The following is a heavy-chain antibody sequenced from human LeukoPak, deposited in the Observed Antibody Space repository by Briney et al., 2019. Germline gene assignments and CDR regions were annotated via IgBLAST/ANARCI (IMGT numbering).Heavy chain of an antibody. CDR2: INHSGST. V-gene: IGHV4-34*01. Sequence: SETLSLTCAVYGGSFSGYYWSWIRQPPGKGLEWIGEINHSGSTNYNPSLKSRVTISVDTSKKQFSLKLSSVTAADTAVYYCARRGYSYGRNDAFDIWGQGTMVTVSS. J-gene: IGHJ3*02. CDR1: GGSFSGYY. D-gene: IGHD5-18*01. CDR3: ARRGYSYGRNDAFDI.